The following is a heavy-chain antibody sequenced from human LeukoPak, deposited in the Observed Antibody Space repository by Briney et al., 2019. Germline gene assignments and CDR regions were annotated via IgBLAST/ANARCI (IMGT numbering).Heavy chain of an antibody. Sequence: SETLSLTCTVSGDSISSYYWSCIRQRPGKGLEWIGYIYSSGSTNYNPSLKSRVTISVDTSKNQFSLRLTSVTAADTAVYYCARHGWLYDSGTYYTFDPWGQGTLVTVSS. CDR3: ARHGWLYDSGTYYTFDP. D-gene: IGHD3-10*01. J-gene: IGHJ5*02. CDR1: GDSISSYY. V-gene: IGHV4-59*08. CDR2: IYSSGST.